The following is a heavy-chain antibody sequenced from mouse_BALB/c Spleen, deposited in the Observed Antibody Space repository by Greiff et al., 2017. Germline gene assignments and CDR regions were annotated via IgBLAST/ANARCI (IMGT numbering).Heavy chain of an antibody. CDR1: GFTFSSYC. CDR2: INSNGGST. D-gene: IGHD1-1*01. Sequence: EVHLVESGGGLVQPGGSLKLSCAASGFTFSSYCMSWVRQTPDKRLELVATINSNGGSTYYPDSVKGRFTISRDNAKNTLYLQMSSLKSEDTAMYYCARDQRYSAWFAYWGQGTLGTVSA. V-gene: IGHV5-6-3*01. J-gene: IGHJ3*01. CDR3: ARDQRYSAWFAY.